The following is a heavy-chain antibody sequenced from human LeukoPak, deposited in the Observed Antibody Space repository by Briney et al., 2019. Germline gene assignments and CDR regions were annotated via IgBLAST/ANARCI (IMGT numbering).Heavy chain of an antibody. CDR1: GFTFSSYW. V-gene: IGHV3-74*01. CDR3: ARDRSGYDFDY. CDR2: INSDGSST. Sequence: HPGGSLRLSCAASGFTFSSYWMHWVRHAPGKGLVWVSRINSDGSSTSYADSVKGRFTIPRDNAKNTLYLQMNSLRAEDTAVYYCARDRSGYDFDYWGQGTLVTVSS. D-gene: IGHD5-12*01. J-gene: IGHJ4*02.